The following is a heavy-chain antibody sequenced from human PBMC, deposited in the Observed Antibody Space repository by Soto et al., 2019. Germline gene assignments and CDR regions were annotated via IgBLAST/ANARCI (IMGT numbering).Heavy chain of an antibody. CDR1: GYPFSTYG. CDR3: ARDREAARPGWFDP. Sequence: QVQLVQSGAEVKQPGASVKVSCKASGYPFSTYGLSWVRQAPGQGLEWLGWISAYNGNTNYAQKFQDRVTMTTDTPASTAYMELRSLRFDDTAVYYCARDREAARPGWFDPWGQGTLDTVSS. D-gene: IGHD6-6*01. J-gene: IGHJ5*02. CDR2: ISAYNGNT. V-gene: IGHV1-18*04.